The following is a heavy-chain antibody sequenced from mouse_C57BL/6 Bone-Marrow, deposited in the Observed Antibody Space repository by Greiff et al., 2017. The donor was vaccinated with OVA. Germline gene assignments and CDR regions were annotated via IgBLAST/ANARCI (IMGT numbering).Heavy chain of an antibody. CDR3: ARRPPKGDY. CDR2: IDPSDSYT. Sequence: QVQLQQPGAELVKPGASVKLSCKASGYTFTSYWMQWVKQRPGQGLEWIGEIDPSDSYTNYNQKFKGKATLTVDTSSSTAYMQLSSLTSEDSAVYYCARRPPKGDYWGQGTTLTVSS. D-gene: IGHD6-1*01. V-gene: IGHV1-50*01. CDR1: GYTFTSYW. J-gene: IGHJ2*01.